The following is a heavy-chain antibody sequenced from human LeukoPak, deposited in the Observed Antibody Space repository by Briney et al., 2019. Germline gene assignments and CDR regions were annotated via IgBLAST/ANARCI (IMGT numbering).Heavy chain of an antibody. CDR1: GFTFSSFE. V-gene: IGHV3-48*03. Sequence: GGTLRLSCAASGFTFSSFEMNWVRQAPGKGLEWISFITSSGDDIFYADSVKGRFTISRDNAKNSLYLQMNSLRAEDTAVYYCARFPIQMVRGITSYYYGMDVWGQGTTVTVSS. CDR3: ARFPIQMVRGITSYYYGMDV. CDR2: ITSSGDDI. J-gene: IGHJ6*02. D-gene: IGHD3-10*01.